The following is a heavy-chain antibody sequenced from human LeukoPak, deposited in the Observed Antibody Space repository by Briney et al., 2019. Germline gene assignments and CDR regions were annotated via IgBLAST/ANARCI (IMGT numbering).Heavy chain of an antibody. CDR1: GGSISSSDYY. D-gene: IGHD3-9*01. CDR3: ARKLRYFDWSLPRYGYYFDY. CDR2: MYHSGST. J-gene: IGHJ4*02. V-gene: IGHV4-39*07. Sequence: SETLSLTCTVSGGSISSSDYYWGWIRQSPGKGLEWIGSMYHSGSTYYNPSLKSRLSISVDTSTNQFSLKLSSVTAADTAVYYCARKLRYFDWSLPRYGYYFDYWGQGILITVSS.